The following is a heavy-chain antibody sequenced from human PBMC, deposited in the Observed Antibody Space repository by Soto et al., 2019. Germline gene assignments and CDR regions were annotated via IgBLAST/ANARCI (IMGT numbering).Heavy chain of an antibody. J-gene: IGHJ3*02. CDR1: GFTFSMYW. Sequence: EVQLVESGGGLVQPGGSLRLSCAASGFTFSMYWMHWVRQAPGEGLVWVSRLNSDGRSTSYAASVRGRFAISRDNAKNTLYLQMNSLRAEDTAVYYCARVRALDYPNDGFDIWGQGTMVTVSS. V-gene: IGHV3-74*01. CDR2: LNSDGRST. D-gene: IGHD5-12*01. CDR3: ARVRALDYPNDGFDI.